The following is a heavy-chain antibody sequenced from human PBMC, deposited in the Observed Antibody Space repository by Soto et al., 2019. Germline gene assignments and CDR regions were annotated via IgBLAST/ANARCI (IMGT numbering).Heavy chain of an antibody. J-gene: IGHJ6*02. CDR2: ISGSGGST. Sequence: GSLRLSCAASGFTFSSYAMSWVRQAPGKGLEWVSAISGSGGSTYYADSVKGRFTISRDNSKNTLYLQMNSLRAEDTAVYYCAKGYIVTGGMDVWGQGTTVTVSS. CDR1: GFTFSSYA. CDR3: AKGYIVTGGMDV. V-gene: IGHV3-23*01. D-gene: IGHD2-15*01.